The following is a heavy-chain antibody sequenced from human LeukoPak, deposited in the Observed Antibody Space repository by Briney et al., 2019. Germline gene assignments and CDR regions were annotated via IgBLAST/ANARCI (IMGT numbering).Heavy chain of an antibody. CDR1: GGSFSGYY. D-gene: IGHD3-16*01. Sequence: SETLSLTCAVYGGSFSGYYWSWIRQPPGKGLEWIGEINHSGSTNYNPSLKSRVTISVDTSKNQFSLKLSSVTAADTAVYYCARGPPMITFGGVPYRYWGQGTLVTVSS. V-gene: IGHV4-34*01. CDR3: ARGPPMITFGGVPYRY. CDR2: INHSGST. J-gene: IGHJ4*02.